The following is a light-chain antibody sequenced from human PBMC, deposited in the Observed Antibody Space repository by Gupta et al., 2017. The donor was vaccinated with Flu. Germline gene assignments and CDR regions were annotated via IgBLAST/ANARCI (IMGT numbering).Light chain of an antibody. CDR3: SSSAGGNTFV. Sequence: GTKRPSGVPDLFSGSNSGNTASLTASGLQAEDEADYYCSSSAGGNTFVFGTGTRVTVL. CDR2: GT. J-gene: IGLJ1*01. V-gene: IGLV2-8*01.